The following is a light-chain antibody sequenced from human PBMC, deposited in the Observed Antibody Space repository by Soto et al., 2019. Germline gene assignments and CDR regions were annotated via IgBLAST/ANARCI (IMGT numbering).Light chain of an antibody. Sequence: DLQMTQSPSSLSASVGDRVTITCRASQNIIFYLNWYQQRIGKSSKLLIYAASNLQSGVPSRFSGSGSGTDFTLTISNLQPEDFATYFCQQSYTTPVYSFGQGTKLEIK. J-gene: IGKJ2*01. CDR3: QQSYTTPVYS. V-gene: IGKV1-39*01. CDR1: QNIIFY. CDR2: AAS.